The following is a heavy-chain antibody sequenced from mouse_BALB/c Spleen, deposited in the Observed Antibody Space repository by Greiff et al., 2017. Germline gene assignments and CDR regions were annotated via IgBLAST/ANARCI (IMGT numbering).Heavy chain of an antibody. Sequence: EVMLVESGGGLVKLVGSLKLSCAASGFTFSSYYMSWVRQTPEKRLELVAAINSNGGSTYYPDTVKGRFTISRDNAKNTLYLQMSSLKSEDTALYYCARHDGYYAMDYWGQGTSVTVSS. CDR1: GFTFSSYY. CDR3: ARHDGYYAMDY. CDR2: INSNGGST. V-gene: IGHV5-6-2*01. J-gene: IGHJ4*01. D-gene: IGHD2-3*01.